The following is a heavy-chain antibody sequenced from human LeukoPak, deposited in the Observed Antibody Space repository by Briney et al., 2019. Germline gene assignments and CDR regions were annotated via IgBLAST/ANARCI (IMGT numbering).Heavy chain of an antibody. CDR1: GGSISSSSYY. V-gene: IGHV4-39*01. D-gene: IGHD3-22*01. CDR2: IYYSGST. J-gene: IGHJ3*02. CDR3: ARRFYYDSSGYRDAFDI. Sequence: SETLSLTCTVSGGSISSSSYYWGWMRQPPGKGLEWIGSIYYSGSTYYNPSLKSRVTISVDTSKNQFSLKLSSVTAADTAVYYCARRFYYDSSGYRDAFDIWGQGTMVTVSS.